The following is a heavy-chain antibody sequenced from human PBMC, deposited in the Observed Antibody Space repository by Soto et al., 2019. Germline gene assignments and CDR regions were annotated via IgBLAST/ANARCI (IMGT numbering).Heavy chain of an antibody. CDR2: INAGNGNT. J-gene: IGHJ3*02. CDR1: GYTFTSYA. D-gene: IGHD5-12*01. CDR3: ARDLLGVGVVATMFDAFDI. V-gene: IGHV1-3*01. Sequence: QVQLVQSGAEVKKPGASVKVSCKASGYTFTSYAMHWVRQAPGQRLEWMGWINAGNGNTKYSQKFQGRVTITRDTSASTAYMELSSLRSEDTAVYYCARDLLGVGVVATMFDAFDIWGQGTMVTVSS.